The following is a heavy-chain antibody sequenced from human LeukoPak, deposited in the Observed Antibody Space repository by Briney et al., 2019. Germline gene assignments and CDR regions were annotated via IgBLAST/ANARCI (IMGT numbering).Heavy chain of an antibody. CDR3: IRTLIVATSPYMDV. D-gene: IGHD5-12*01. J-gene: IGHJ6*03. CDR1: GFTFSSYW. CDR2: VNSDGTGT. Sequence: GGSLRLSCAASGFTFSSYWMHWVRQAPGKGLVWVSRVNSDGTGTTYADSVEGRFTISRDNAKNTVYLQMNSLRAEGTAIYYCIRTLIVATSPYMDVWGKGTTVTVSS. V-gene: IGHV3-74*01.